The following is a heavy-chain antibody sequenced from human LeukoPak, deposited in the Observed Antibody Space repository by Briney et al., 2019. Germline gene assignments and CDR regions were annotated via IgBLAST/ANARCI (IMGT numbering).Heavy chain of an antibody. CDR3: ARDRYDYGGIRKYYYYYYGMDV. V-gene: IGHV3-11*01. CDR1: GFTFSDYY. D-gene: IGHD4-23*01. CDR2: ISSSGSTI. J-gene: IGHJ6*02. Sequence: PGGSLRLSCAASGFTFSDYYMSWIRQAPGKGLEWVTYISSSGSTIYYADSVKGRFTISRDNAKNSLHLQMNSLRAEDTAVYYCARDRYDYGGIRKYYYYYYGMDVWGQGTTVTVSS.